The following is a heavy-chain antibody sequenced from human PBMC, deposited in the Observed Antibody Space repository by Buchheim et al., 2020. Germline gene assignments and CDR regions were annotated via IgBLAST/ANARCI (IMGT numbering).Heavy chain of an antibody. CDR2: ISGSGGST. D-gene: IGHD4-23*01. Sequence: EVQLVESGGGLVQPGGSLRPSCAASGFTFSSYAMSWVRQAPGKGLEWVSAISGSGGSTYYADSVKGRFTISRDNSKNTRSLRMTSLRAETMVLYYSAIDLRVTVVACFDYWGQGT. J-gene: IGHJ4*02. CDR1: GFTFSSYA. V-gene: IGHV3-23*04. CDR3: AIDLRVTVVACFDY.